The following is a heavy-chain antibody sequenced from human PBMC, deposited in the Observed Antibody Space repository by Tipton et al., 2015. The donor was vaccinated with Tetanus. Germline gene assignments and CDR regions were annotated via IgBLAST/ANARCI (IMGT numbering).Heavy chain of an antibody. CDR2: IYYTGNT. Sequence: GLVKPSETLSLICSVSGGSISSGGYYWTWIRQHPGRGLEWIGYIYYTGNTYYNPSLKSRVTISVDTSKNQFSLKLTSLTAADTAVYYCARRLIQNWFDPWGQGTLVTVSS. CDR1: GGSISSGGYY. D-gene: IGHD6-25*01. J-gene: IGHJ5*02. CDR3: ARRLIQNWFDP. V-gene: IGHV4-31*03.